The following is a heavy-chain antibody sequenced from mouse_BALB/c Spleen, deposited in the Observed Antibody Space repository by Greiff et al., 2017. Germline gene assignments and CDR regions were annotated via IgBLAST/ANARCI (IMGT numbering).Heavy chain of an antibody. CDR3: ARRDYGSSYAMDY. CDR1: GYTFSSFG. Sequence: EVQLVESGGGLVQPGASGKLSCAASGYTFSSFGMHWVRQPPEKGLGWVGYISSSSSTTYYDDTLKGRFTITRDNPKNTLFLQLTSLRSEDTAMYYCARRDYGSSYAMDYWGQGTSVTVSS. CDR2: ISSSSSTT. J-gene: IGHJ4*01. D-gene: IGHD1-1*01. V-gene: IGHV5-17*02.